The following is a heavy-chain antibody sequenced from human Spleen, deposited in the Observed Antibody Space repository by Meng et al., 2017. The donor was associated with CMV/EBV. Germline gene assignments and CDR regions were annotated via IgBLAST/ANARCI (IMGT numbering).Heavy chain of an antibody. V-gene: IGHV4-59*01. CDR2: IYYNGNT. D-gene: IGHD2-21*01. CDR1: GDSISSFH. J-gene: IGHJ4*02. CDR3: ARAEDCGTDCYELLFDS. Sequence: SETLSLTCTVSGDSISSFHWNWIRQPPGRGLEWIGYIYYNGNTNYNPSLKSRVTISLDTSKNQFSLKLRSVTAADTAIYYCARAEDCGTDCYELLFDSWGQGTLVTVSS.